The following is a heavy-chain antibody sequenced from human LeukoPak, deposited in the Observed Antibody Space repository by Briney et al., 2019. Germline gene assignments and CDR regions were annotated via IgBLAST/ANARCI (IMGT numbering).Heavy chain of an antibody. J-gene: IGHJ6*03. Sequence: ASVKVSCKTSGYPFRNYDINWVRQATGQGLEWMGWINPHSGKTGYAQKFQGRVTMTTDTSASTAYMELSSLRSEDTAVYYCARGGRNYSYYMAVWGKGTTVTVSS. V-gene: IGHV1-8*01. CDR2: INPHSGKT. CDR3: ARGGRNYSYYMAV. CDR1: GYPFRNYD.